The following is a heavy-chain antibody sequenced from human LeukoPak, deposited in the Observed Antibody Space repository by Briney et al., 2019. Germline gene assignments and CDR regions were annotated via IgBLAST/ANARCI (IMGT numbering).Heavy chain of an antibody. D-gene: IGHD3-10*01. CDR1: GFTFSSYA. CDR3: AADLGDPTLAILDY. Sequence: GGSLRLSCAASGFTFSSYAMSWVRQAPGKGLEWVSVISGSGGSTYYADSVKGRFTISRDNSKNTLYLQMNSLRAEDTAVYYCAADLGDPTLAILDYWGQGTLVTVSS. CDR2: ISGSGGST. J-gene: IGHJ4*02. V-gene: IGHV3-23*01.